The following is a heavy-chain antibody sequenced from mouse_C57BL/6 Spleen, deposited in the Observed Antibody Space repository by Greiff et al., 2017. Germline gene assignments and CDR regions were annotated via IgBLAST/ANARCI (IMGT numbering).Heavy chain of an antibody. J-gene: IGHJ4*01. CDR1: GYTFTDYN. CDR3: VSGESYYEYYAMDY. CDR2: INPNNGGT. V-gene: IGHV1-22*01. Sequence: VQLQQSGPELVKPGASVKMSCKASGYTFTDYNMHWVKQSHGKSLEWIGYINPNNGGTSYNQKFKGKATLTVNKSASTAYMELSSLTSEESEVYACVSGESYYEYYAMDYWGQGTSVTVSS. D-gene: IGHD1-1*01.